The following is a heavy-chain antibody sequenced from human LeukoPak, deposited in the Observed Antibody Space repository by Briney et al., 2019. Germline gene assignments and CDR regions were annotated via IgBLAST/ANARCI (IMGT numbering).Heavy chain of an antibody. V-gene: IGHV4-59*01. Sequence: SETLSLTCTVSGGSISSYYWSWIRQPPGKGLEWIGYIYYSGSTNYNPSLKSRVTISVDTSKNQFSLKLSSVTAADTAVYYCARDRLYCSGGSCWGWFDPWGQGTLVTVSS. CDR2: IYYSGST. CDR3: ARDRLYCSGGSCWGWFDP. D-gene: IGHD2-15*01. CDR1: GGSISSYY. J-gene: IGHJ5*02.